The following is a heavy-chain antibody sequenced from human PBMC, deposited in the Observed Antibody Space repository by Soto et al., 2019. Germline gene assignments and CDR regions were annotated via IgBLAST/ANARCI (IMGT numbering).Heavy chain of an antibody. V-gene: IGHV1-69*13. Sequence: GASVKVSCKASGGTFSSYAISWVRQAPGQGLEWMGGIIPIFGTANYAQKFQGRVTITADESTSTAYMELSSLRSEDTAVYYCARGGAGYCSSTSCYAIYYYYGMDVWGQGTTVTVSS. CDR2: IIPIFGTA. J-gene: IGHJ6*02. CDR1: GGTFSSYA. CDR3: ARGGAGYCSSTSCYAIYYYYGMDV. D-gene: IGHD2-2*01.